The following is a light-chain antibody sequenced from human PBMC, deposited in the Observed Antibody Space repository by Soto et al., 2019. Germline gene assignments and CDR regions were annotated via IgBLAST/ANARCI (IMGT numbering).Light chain of an antibody. CDR1: RSNIGNNY. CDR3: GTWDSSLSAVV. J-gene: IGLJ2*01. V-gene: IGLV1-51*02. CDR2: ENN. Sequence: QSVLTQPPSVSAAPGQKVTICCSGSRSNIGNNYVSWYQQLPGTAPKLLIYENNKRPSGILDRFSGSKSGTSATLGITGLQTGDQADYYCGTWDSSLSAVVFGGGTKLTVL.